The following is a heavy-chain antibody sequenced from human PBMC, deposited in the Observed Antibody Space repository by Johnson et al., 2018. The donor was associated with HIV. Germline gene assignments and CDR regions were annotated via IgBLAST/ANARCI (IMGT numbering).Heavy chain of an antibody. CDR3: ARASCHGEICQAFDI. Sequence: QVQLVESGGGVVKPGGSLRLSCAASGFSLSDSYMSWIRQTPGKGLEWLSYISRYGNTIYYADSLQGRFTISRDNAANSLSLQINGLRVEDTAVSCCARASCHGEICQAFDIWGQGKRVTVSS. J-gene: IGHJ3*02. V-gene: IGHV3-11*04. CDR1: GFSLSDSY. CDR2: ISRYGNTI. D-gene: IGHD3-16*01.